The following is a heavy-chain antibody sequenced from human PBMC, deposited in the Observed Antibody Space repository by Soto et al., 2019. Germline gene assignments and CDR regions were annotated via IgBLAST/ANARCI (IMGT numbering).Heavy chain of an antibody. D-gene: IGHD5-18*01. CDR1: GDSVSNPDYY. J-gene: IGHJ4*02. Sequence: PSETLSLTCAVSGDSVSNPDYYWNWIRQPPGKGLEWIGYIYFSGTTNYNPSLLSRVTLSLDTSKNQFSLNLSYVTAADTAVYYCAREVDTAMALAHWSQGTLVTV. V-gene: IGHV4-61*08. CDR2: IYFSGTT. CDR3: AREVDTAMALAH.